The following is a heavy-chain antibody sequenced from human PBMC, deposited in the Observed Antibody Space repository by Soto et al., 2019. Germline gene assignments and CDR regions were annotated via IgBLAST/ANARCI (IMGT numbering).Heavy chain of an antibody. Sequence: GGSLRLSCAASGFTFSSYAMSWFRQAPGKGLEWVSAISGSGGSTYYADSVKGRFTISRDNSKNTLYLQMNSLRAEDTAVYYCAKGIIYFWSGYSRPMDFCCQTPTVSV. CDR1: GFTFSSYA. CDR3: AKGIIYFWSGYSRPMDF. V-gene: IGHV3-23*01. J-gene: IGHJ6*02. D-gene: IGHD3-3*01. CDR2: ISGSGGST.